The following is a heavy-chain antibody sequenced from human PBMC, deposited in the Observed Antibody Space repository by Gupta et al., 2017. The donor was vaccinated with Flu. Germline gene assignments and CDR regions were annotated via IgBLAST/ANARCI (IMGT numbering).Heavy chain of an antibody. V-gene: IGHV3-53*01. CDR1: GFPVSGNY. J-gene: IGHJ4*02. D-gene: IGHD6-25*01. CDR2: IYSGGAT. CDR3: ARSAAGFDY. Sequence: EVRLVESGGDLVQPGESLRLSCADSGFPVSGNYMTWVRQTPEKGLEWVAFIYSGGATYYAASVEGRFTISRDSFKNLLYLQMDRLRVEDTGVYYCARSAAGFDYWGQGTLVTVSP.